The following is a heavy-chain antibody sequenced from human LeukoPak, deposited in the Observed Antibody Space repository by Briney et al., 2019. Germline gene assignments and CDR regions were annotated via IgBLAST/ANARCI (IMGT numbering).Heavy chain of an antibody. D-gene: IGHD2-21*01. Sequence: SETLSLTCTVSGGSISSSSYYWGWIRQPPGKGLEWIGSIYYSGSTYYNPSLKSRVTISVDTSKNQFSLKLSSVTAADTAVYYCARRSAGLVDYWGQGTLVTVSS. CDR2: IYYSGST. J-gene: IGHJ4*02. V-gene: IGHV4-39*01. CDR3: ARRSAGLVDY. CDR1: GGSISSSSYY.